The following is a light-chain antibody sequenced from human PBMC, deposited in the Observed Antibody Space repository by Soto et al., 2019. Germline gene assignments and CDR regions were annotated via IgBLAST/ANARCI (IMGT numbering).Light chain of an antibody. CDR3: QDFAYPEWT. CDR2: GVF. Sequence: VLTQSPDTLSLSPGERATLSCRASQSSSSQYLAWYQQRPGQPPRLLIYGVFIRANGIPDRFSGSGFGSDFTLTISRLEPEGFAVYYCQDFAYPEWTFGQGTK. J-gene: IGKJ1*01. CDR1: QSSSSQY. V-gene: IGKV3-20*01.